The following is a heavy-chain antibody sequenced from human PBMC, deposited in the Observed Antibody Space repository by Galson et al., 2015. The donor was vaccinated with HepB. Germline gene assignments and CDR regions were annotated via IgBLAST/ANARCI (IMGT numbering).Heavy chain of an antibody. CDR1: GGTFSSYT. J-gene: IGHJ5*02. V-gene: IGHV1-69*02. CDR2: IIPILGIA. CDR3: ARGDVVVPATHPRWFDP. D-gene: IGHD2-2*01. Sequence: SVKVSCKASGGTFSSYTISWVRQAPGQGLEWMGRIIPILGIANYAQKFQGRVTITADKSTSTAYMELSSLRSEDTAVYYCARGDVVVPATHPRWFDPWGQGTLVTVSS.